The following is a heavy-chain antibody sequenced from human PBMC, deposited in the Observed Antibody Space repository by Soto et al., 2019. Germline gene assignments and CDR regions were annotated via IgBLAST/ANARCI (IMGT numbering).Heavy chain of an antibody. Sequence: PSETLSLTCTVSDGSISSGGYYWSWIRQHPGKGLEWIGYIYYSGSTYYNPSLKSRVTISVDTSKNQFSLKLSSVTAADTAVYYCARVQWLVDFPHYYFDYWGQGTLVTVSS. CDR1: DGSISSGGYY. CDR2: IYYSGST. V-gene: IGHV4-31*03. D-gene: IGHD6-19*01. J-gene: IGHJ4*02. CDR3: ARVQWLVDFPHYYFDY.